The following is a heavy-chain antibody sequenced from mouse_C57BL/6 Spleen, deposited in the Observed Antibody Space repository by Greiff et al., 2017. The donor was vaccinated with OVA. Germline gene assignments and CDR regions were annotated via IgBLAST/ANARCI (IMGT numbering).Heavy chain of an antibody. Sequence: VKLQQSGPELVKPGASVKISCKASGYAFSSSWMNWVKQRPGKGLEWIGRIYPGDGDTNYNGKFKGKATLTADKSSSTAYMQLSSLTSEDSAVYFCARFYGYYEGSYFDYWGQGTTLTVSS. D-gene: IGHD2-3*01. CDR2: IYPGDGDT. CDR3: ARFYGYYEGSYFDY. J-gene: IGHJ2*01. CDR1: GYAFSSSW. V-gene: IGHV1-82*01.